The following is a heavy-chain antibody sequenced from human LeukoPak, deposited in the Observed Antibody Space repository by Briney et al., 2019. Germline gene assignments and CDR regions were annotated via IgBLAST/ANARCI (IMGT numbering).Heavy chain of an antibody. V-gene: IGHV3-21*01. CDR2: ISSSSSYI. CDR1: GFTFSSYS. CDR3: ARDHSSGWYSADY. Sequence: GGSLRLSCAASGFTFSSYSMNWVRQAPGKGLEWVSSISSSSSYIYYADSVKGRFTISRDNAKNSLYLQMNSLRAEDTAVYYCARDHSSGWYSADYWGQGTLVTVSS. J-gene: IGHJ4*02. D-gene: IGHD6-19*01.